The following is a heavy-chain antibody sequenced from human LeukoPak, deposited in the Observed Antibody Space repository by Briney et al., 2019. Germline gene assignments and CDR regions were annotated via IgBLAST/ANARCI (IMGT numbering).Heavy chain of an antibody. Sequence: GGSLRLSCAASGFTFSSHWMIWVRHAPGKGLEWVANIKQDGSEKYYVDSVKGRFTISRDNAKNSVYLQMNSLRAEDTAMYYCVRKRTEAVAGHNWFDPWGQGTLVTVSS. CDR2: IKQDGSEK. V-gene: IGHV3-7*01. CDR3: VRKRTEAVAGHNWFDP. D-gene: IGHD6-19*01. J-gene: IGHJ5*02. CDR1: GFTFSSHW.